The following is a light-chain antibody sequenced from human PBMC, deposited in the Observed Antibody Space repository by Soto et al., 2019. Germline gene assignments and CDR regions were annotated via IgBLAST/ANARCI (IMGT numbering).Light chain of an antibody. CDR3: QQYGNPPPNA. Sequence: EIVLTQSPGPLSLSPGERATLSCRASQSISSSYLAWYQQKPGLAPRVLIYGASSRATGIPDRFSGSGSGTDFTLTISRLEPEDFAVYFCQQYGNPPPNAFGQGTKVEIK. V-gene: IGKV3-20*01. J-gene: IGKJ2*01. CDR1: QSISSSY. CDR2: GAS.